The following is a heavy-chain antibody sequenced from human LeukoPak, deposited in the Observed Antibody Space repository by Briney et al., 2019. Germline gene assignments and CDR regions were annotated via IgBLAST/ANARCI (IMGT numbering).Heavy chain of an antibody. CDR2: IYYIGST. D-gene: IGHD5-12*01. CDR1: GGSISSYY. J-gene: IGHJ4*02. V-gene: IGHV4-59*01. CDR3: ARLSGYDWESFYDY. Sequence: SETLSLTCTVSGGSISSYYWSWIRQPPGKGLERIGYIYYIGSTYYNPSLKSRVTISVHTSKNQFSLKLSSVTAADTAVYYCARLSGYDWESFYDYWGQGTLVTVSS.